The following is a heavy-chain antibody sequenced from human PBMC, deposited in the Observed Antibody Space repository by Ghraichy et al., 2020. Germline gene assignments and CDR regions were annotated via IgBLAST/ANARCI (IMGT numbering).Heavy chain of an antibody. CDR1: GGSISSYY. CDR3: AREYGGYSYGYYYYGMDV. D-gene: IGHD5-18*01. CDR2: IYYSGST. V-gene: IGHV4-59*01. J-gene: IGHJ6*02. Sequence: SETLSLTCTVSGGSISSYYWSWIRQPPGKGLEWIGYIYYSGSTNYNPSLKSRVTISVATSKNQFSLKLSSVTAADTAVYYCAREYGGYSYGYYYYGMDVGGQGTTVTVSS.